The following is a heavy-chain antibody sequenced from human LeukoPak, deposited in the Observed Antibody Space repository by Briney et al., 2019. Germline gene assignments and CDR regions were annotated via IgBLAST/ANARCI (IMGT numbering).Heavy chain of an antibody. D-gene: IGHD2-15*01. CDR1: GFTFSSYA. V-gene: IGHV3-48*01. CDR2: ISSSSSTI. Sequence: GGSLRLSCAASGFTFSSYAMSWVRQAPGKGLEWVSYISSSSSTIYYADSVKGRFTISRDNAKNSLYLQMNSLRAEDTAVYYCAREREEDVVVVAATLVGMDVWGQGTTVTVSS. J-gene: IGHJ6*02. CDR3: AREREEDVVVVAATLVGMDV.